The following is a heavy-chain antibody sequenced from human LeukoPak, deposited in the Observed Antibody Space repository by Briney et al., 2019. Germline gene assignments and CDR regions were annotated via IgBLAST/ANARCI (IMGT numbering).Heavy chain of an antibody. CDR2: IIPIFGTA. Sequence: SVKVSCKASGGTFSSYAISWVRQAPGQGLEWMGGIIPIFGTANYAQKFQGRVTITADESTSTAYTELSSLRSEDTAVYYCASHSPPDENMGYGDAGYWGQGTLVTVSS. CDR1: GGTFSSYA. CDR3: ASHSPPDENMGYGDAGY. V-gene: IGHV1-69*01. J-gene: IGHJ4*02. D-gene: IGHD4-17*01.